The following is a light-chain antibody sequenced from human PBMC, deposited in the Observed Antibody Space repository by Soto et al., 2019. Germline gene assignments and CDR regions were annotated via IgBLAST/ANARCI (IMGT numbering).Light chain of an antibody. CDR2: GAS. J-gene: IGKJ1*01. CDR3: LQYGSSPRT. CDR1: QSVSNNY. Sequence: EIVLTQSPGTLSLSPGERATLSCRASQSVSNNYLTWYQQKPGQAPRLLIYGASSRATSIPDRFSGYGSGTDCTLTISRLEPEDVAVYYCLQYGSSPRTFGQGTKVEIK. V-gene: IGKV3-20*01.